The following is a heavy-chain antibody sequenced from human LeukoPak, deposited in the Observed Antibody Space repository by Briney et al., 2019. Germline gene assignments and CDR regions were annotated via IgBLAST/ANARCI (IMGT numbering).Heavy chain of an antibody. V-gene: IGHV3-64D*09. D-gene: IGHD3-22*01. CDR1: GFTFSSYA. J-gene: IGHJ4*02. CDR3: VKGHDSSGYYLSYFDY. CDR2: ISSNGGTT. Sequence: QPGGSLRLSCSASGFTFSSYAMHSVRQAPGKGLEYVSTISSNGGTTYYADSVKGRFTISRDNSKNTLYLQMSSLRAEDTAVYYCVKGHDSSGYYLSYFDYWGQGALVTVSS.